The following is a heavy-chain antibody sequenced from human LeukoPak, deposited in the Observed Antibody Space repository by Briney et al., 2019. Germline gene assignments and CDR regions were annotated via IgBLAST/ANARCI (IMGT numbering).Heavy chain of an antibody. CDR1: GGTFSSYA. D-gene: IGHD4-17*01. Sequence: ASVKVSCKASGGTFSSYAISWVRQAPGQGLEWMGGIIPIFGTANYAQKFQGRVTITADESTSTAYMELSSLRSEDTAVYYCARDRRYGDYVHFDYWGQGTLVTVSS. CDR3: ARDRRYGDYVHFDY. V-gene: IGHV1-69*13. J-gene: IGHJ4*02. CDR2: IIPIFGTA.